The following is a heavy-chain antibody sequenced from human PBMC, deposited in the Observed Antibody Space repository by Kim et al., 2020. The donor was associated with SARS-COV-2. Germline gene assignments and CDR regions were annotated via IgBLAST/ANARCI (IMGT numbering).Heavy chain of an antibody. J-gene: IGHJ6*02. V-gene: IGHV1-24*01. D-gene: IGHD3-10*02. Sequence: QKYQGRVTMNEDTSTDTAYMELSSLRSEDTAVYYCAKAVFSGYYYYGMDVWGQGTTVTVSS. CDR3: AKAVFSGYYYYGMDV.